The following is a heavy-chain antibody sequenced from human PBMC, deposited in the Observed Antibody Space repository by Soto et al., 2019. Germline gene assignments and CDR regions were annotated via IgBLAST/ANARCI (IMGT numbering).Heavy chain of an antibody. CDR3: VKKVNSGSGSQYFDY. V-gene: IGHV3-30*18. CDR1: GFSFSDYG. J-gene: IGHJ4*02. Sequence: SLRLSCAAAGFSFSDYGMHWVRQGPDKGLEWVAAISHGGIRKHYADSVKGRFTISRDNSKKTVYLHLSSLRRDDTAKYYCVKKVNSGSGSQYFDYFGQGTLVTVSS. D-gene: IGHD3-10*01. CDR2: ISHGGIRK.